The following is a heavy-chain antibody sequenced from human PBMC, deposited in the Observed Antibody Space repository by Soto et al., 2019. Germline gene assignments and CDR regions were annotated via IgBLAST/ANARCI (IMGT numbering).Heavy chain of an antibody. J-gene: IGHJ4*02. Sequence: QVQLQESGPGLVKPSETLSLTCTVSGGSISSYYWTWIRQPPGKGLEWIGFRYNSGSTHYNPSLTSLVTLSLATSNNQFSLNLWSVPAADTAVYYCASMGYHYGSGSYPLDYWGQGTLVTVSS. D-gene: IGHD3-10*01. CDR3: ASMGYHYGSGSYPLDY. CDR2: RYNSGST. V-gene: IGHV4-59*08. CDR1: GGSISSYY.